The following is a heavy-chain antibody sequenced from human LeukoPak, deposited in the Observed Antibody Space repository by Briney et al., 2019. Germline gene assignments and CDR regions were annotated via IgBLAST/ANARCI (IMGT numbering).Heavy chain of an antibody. CDR3: AREIAGLYYGSQGMDV. V-gene: IGHV3-13*01. CDR1: GFTFSSYW. D-gene: IGHD3-10*01. Sequence: GGSLRLSCAASGFTFSSYWMSWVRQATGKGLEWVSAIGTAGDTYYPGSVKGRFTISRENAKNSLYLQMNSLRAGDTAVYYCAREIAGLYYGSQGMDVWGQGTTVTVSS. J-gene: IGHJ6*02. CDR2: IGTAGDT.